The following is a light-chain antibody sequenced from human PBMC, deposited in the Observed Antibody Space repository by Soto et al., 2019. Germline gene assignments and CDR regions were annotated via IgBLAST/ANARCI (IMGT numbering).Light chain of an antibody. V-gene: IGLV4-69*01. Sequence: VLTQSPSASASLGASVKLTCTLSSGHSSYAIAWHQQQPEKGPRYLMKLNSDGSHNKGDGIPDRFSGSSSGAERYLTISSLQSEDEADYYCQTWGTGTLVFGGGTKLTVL. CDR2: LNSDGSH. CDR1: SGHSSYA. CDR3: QTWGTGTLV. J-gene: IGLJ2*01.